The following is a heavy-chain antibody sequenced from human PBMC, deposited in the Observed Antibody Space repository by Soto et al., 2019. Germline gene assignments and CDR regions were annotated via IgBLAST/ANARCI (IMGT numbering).Heavy chain of an antibody. Sequence: GGSLRLSCAASGFTFSGHWMSWVRQAPGKGLEWVANIKQDGSEKYYVDSVKGRFTISRDNAKKSLCLQMNSLRAEDTAVYYCAKDSPYSSSPTGAIDIWGQGTMVTVSS. CDR1: GFTFSGHW. J-gene: IGHJ3*02. D-gene: IGHD6-13*01. CDR3: AKDSPYSSSPTGAIDI. CDR2: IKQDGSEK. V-gene: IGHV3-7*01.